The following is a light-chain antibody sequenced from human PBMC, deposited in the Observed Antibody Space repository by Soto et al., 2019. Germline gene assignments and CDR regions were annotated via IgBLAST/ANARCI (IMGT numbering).Light chain of an antibody. Sequence: QPVLTQSPSASASLGASVKLTCTLSSGHTNYGIAWHQQQPEKGPRYLIKVNSDGSHTKGDGIPDRFSGSTSGAEYYLTISSLQSEDAAYYYCPAWGFGIRVFGTGTKLTVL. J-gene: IGLJ1*01. CDR2: VNSDGSH. V-gene: IGLV4-69*01. CDR1: SGHTNYG. CDR3: PAWGFGIRV.